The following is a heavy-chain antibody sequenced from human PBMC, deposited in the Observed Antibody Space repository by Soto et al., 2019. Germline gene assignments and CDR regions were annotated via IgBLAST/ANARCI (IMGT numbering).Heavy chain of an antibody. D-gene: IGHD5-18*01. Sequence: SETLSLTCTVSGGSISSYYWSWIRQPPGKGLEWIGYVYYGGSTNYNPSLKSRVTISVDTSKNEFFLKLSSVTAADTAVYYCARDKEHTAMEHNWFDPWGQGTLVTVSS. V-gene: IGHV4-59*01. J-gene: IGHJ5*02. CDR1: GGSISSYY. CDR3: ARDKEHTAMEHNWFDP. CDR2: VYYGGST.